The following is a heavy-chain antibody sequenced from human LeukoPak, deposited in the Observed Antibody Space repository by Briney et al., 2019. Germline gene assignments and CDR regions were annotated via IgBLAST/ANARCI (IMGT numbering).Heavy chain of an antibody. CDR3: ARDTQGTVTRSHYFDY. D-gene: IGHD4-17*01. J-gene: IGHJ4*02. CDR1: GYTLTELS. Sequence: AASVKVSCKVSGYTLTELSMHWVRQAPGKGLEWMGGFDPEDGETIYAQKFQGRVTMTEDTSTDTAYMELSSLRSEDTAVYYCARDTQGTVTRSHYFDYWGQGTLVTVSS. V-gene: IGHV1-24*01. CDR2: FDPEDGET.